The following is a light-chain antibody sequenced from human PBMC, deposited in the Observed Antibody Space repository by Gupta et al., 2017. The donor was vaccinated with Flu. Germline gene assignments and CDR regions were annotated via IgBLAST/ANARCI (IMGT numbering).Light chain of an antibody. Sequence: VLAPPSCILSPAPETSATLSCSTSQNVNTKDCDLYQQKPGPAPRLLIYGTSSRAAAIPDRFRGGGSGTDFTLTITRLEPEDSAVYYCQTYDGSPHMYTFGQGTRLEIK. CDR2: GTS. J-gene: IGKJ2*01. CDR3: QTYDGSPHMYT. V-gene: IGKV3-20*01. CDR1: QNVNTKD.